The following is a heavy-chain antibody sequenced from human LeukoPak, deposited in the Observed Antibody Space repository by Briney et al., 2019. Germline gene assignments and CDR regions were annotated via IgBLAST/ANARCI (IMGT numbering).Heavy chain of an antibody. CDR3: ARENSGSYREFDY. V-gene: IGHV4-4*07. CDR2: IYTSGST. D-gene: IGHD1-26*01. J-gene: IGHJ4*02. CDR1: GGSISSYY. Sequence: SETLSLTCTVSGGSISSYYWSWIRQPAGKGLEWIGRIYTSGSTNYNASLKSRVSMSVDTSKNQFSLKLSSVTAADMAVFYCARENSGSYREFDYWGQGTLVTVSS.